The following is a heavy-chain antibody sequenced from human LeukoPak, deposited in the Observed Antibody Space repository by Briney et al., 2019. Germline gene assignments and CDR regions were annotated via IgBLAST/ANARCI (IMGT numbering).Heavy chain of an antibody. CDR3: ARDGDQYDFWSGHFDY. V-gene: IGHV1-69*05. CDR1: GYTLNSYG. J-gene: IGHJ4*02. D-gene: IGHD3-3*01. CDR2: IIPIFGTA. Sequence: GASVKVSCKASGYTLNSYGISWVRQAPGQGLEWMGRIIPIFGTANYAQKFQGRVTITTDESTSTAYMELSSLRSEDTAVYYCARDGDQYDFWSGHFDYWGQGTLVTVSS.